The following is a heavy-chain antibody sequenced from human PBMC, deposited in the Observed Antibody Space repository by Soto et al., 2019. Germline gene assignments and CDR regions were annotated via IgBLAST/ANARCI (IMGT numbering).Heavy chain of an antibody. D-gene: IGHD6-6*01. V-gene: IGHV1-69*12. J-gene: IGHJ6*02. CDR3: ARSSGVAARHRYYYYGMDG. CDR2: IIPIFGTA. CDR1: GGTFSSYA. Sequence: QVQLVQSGAEVKKPGSSVKVSCKASGGTFSSYAISWVRQAPGQGLEWMGGIIPIFGTANYAQKFQGRVTITADESTRSAYMQLSGLRSEDTAVYYCARSSGVAARHRYYYYGMDGWGQGTTVTVSS.